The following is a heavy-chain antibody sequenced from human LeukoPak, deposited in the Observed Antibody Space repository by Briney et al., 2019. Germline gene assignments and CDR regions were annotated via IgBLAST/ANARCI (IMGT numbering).Heavy chain of an antibody. CDR3: ARDQSRKREVLSGWWFDP. V-gene: IGHV1-46*01. CDR2: INPSGDFT. CDR1: GYTFGTYW. Sequence: ASVKVSCEAAGYTFGTYWMHWVRQAPGQGLEWMAIINPSGDFTSYAQKFQGRVTVTRDMSTRTVYMELSNLRSEDTAVYYCARDQSRKREVLSGWWFDPWGQGTLVTVSS. D-gene: IGHD6-19*01. J-gene: IGHJ5*02.